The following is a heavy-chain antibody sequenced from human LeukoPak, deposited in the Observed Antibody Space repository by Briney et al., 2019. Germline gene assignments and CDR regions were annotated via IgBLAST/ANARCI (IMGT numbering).Heavy chain of an antibody. CDR1: GYSISSGYY. V-gene: IGHV4-38-2*02. CDR2: IYHSGST. CDR3: ARNTGIHHVVVANHFDY. D-gene: IGHD3-22*01. Sequence: PSETLSLTCTVSGYSISSGYYWGWIRQPPGKGLEWIGSIYHSGSTYYNPSLKSRVPISVDTSKHQFPLKLSSVTAADTAVYYCARNTGIHHVVVANHFDYWGQGTLVTVSS. J-gene: IGHJ4*02.